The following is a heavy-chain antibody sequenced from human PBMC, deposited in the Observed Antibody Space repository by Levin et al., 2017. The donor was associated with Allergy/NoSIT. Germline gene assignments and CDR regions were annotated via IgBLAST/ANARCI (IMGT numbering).Heavy chain of an antibody. J-gene: IGHJ4*02. CDR2: IYYSGST. Sequence: NASETLSLTCTVSGGSISSYYWSWIRQPPGKGLEWIGYIYYSGSTNYNPSLKSRVTISVDTSKNQFSLKLSSVTAADTAVYYCARGRRSGWILDYWGQGTLVTVSS. V-gene: IGHV4-59*01. CDR3: ARGRRSGWILDY. D-gene: IGHD6-19*01. CDR1: GGSISSYY.